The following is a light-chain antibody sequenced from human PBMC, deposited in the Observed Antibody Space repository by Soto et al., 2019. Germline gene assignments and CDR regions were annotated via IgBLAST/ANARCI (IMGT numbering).Light chain of an antibody. J-gene: IGKJ1*01. CDR3: QQYNSYPWT. Sequence: DIQMTQSPSTLSASVGDRVTITCRASQSISSRLAWYQQKPGKAPKLLIYKASSLASGVTSRFSGSGSGTEFTLTISSLQPDDFATYYCQQYNSYPWTFGQGTKVEIK. CDR1: QSISSR. V-gene: IGKV1-5*03. CDR2: KAS.